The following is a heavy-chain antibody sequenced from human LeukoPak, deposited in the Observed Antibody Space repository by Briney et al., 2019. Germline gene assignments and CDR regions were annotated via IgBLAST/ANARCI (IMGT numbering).Heavy chain of an antibody. V-gene: IGHV3-53*01. J-gene: IGHJ6*02. CDR3: AREPLGYYYYGMDV. CDR1: GFTVSSNY. CDR2: IYDSGTT. Sequence: GGSLRLSCATSGFTVSSNYMSWVRQAPGKGLEWVSVIYDSGTTYYADSVKGRFTISRDNSKNTLYLQMNSLRAEDTAVYYCAREPLGYYYYGMDVWGQGTTVTVSS.